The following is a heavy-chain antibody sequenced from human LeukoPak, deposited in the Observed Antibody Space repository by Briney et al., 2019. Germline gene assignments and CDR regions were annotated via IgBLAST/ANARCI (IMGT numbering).Heavy chain of an antibody. CDR2: IYYSGSN. D-gene: IGHD2-15*01. V-gene: IGHV4-59*08. CDR1: GGSISSYS. CDR3: ARHVHCSGGTCYHYGMED. Sequence: SETLSLTCTVSGGSISSYSWSWLRHPPGKGAEGIGFIYYSGSNKYNPSLKSRVNISVDTSKNQFSLKLSSVTAADTAVYYCARHVHCSGGTCYHYGMEDWGQGTTVTVSS. J-gene: IGHJ6*02.